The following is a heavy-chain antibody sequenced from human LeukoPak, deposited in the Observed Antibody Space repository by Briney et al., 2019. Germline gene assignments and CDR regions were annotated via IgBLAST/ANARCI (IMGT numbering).Heavy chain of an antibody. D-gene: IGHD3-10*02. CDR2: AGWAGGTT. Sequence: GGSLRLSCATSGFNFDRYTIHWVRQAPGKGLEWVSLAGWAGGTTFYSDSVRGRFTISRDSGRKSVYLQMNSLTTDDTAFYFCAKELGTMFFDYWGQGALVTVSS. J-gene: IGHJ4*02. CDR3: AKELGTMFFDY. V-gene: IGHV3-43*01. CDR1: GFNFDRYT.